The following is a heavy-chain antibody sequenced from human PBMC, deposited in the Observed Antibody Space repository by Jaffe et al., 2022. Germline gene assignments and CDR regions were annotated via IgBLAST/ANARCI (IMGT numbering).Heavy chain of an antibody. CDR2: IRYDGSNK. Sequence: QVQLVESGGGVVQPGGSLRLSCAASGFTFSSYGMHWVRQAPGKGLEWVAFIRYDGSNKYYADSVKGRFTISRDNSKNTLYLQMNSLRAEDTAVYYCAKDVARGVSLFNFDYWGQGTLVTVSS. CDR1: GFTFSSYG. D-gene: IGHD3-10*01. V-gene: IGHV3-30*02. CDR3: AKDVARGVSLFNFDY. J-gene: IGHJ4*02.